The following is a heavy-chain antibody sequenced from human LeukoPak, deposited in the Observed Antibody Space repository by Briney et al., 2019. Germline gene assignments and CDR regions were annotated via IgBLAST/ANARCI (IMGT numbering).Heavy chain of an antibody. D-gene: IGHD3-22*01. CDR1: GFTFSSYW. CDR3: ARFTFNYYDSSGLYFDY. Sequence: GGSLRLSCAASGFTFSSYWMSWVRQAPVKGLEWVANIKQDGSEKYYVDSVKGRFTISRDNAKNSLYLQMNSLRAEDTAVYYCARFTFNYYDSSGLYFDYWGQGTLVTVSS. CDR2: IKQDGSEK. V-gene: IGHV3-7*01. J-gene: IGHJ4*02.